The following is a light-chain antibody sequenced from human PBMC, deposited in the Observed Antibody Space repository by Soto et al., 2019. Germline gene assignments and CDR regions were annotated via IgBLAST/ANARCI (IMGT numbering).Light chain of an antibody. CDR2: DVS. CDR3: SSYTVSSSVV. Sequence: QSALTQPASVSGSPGQSITISCTGTSSDVGGYNYVSWYQQHPGKAPKLMIYDVSNRPFGVSNRFSGSKSGNTASLTISGLQAEDEADYYCSSYTVSSSVVFGGGTKLTVL. V-gene: IGLV2-14*01. J-gene: IGLJ2*01. CDR1: SSDVGGYNY.